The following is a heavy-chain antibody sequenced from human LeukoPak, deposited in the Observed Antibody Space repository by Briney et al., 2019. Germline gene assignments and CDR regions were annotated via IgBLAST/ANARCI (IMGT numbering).Heavy chain of an antibody. V-gene: IGHV1-18*01. D-gene: IGHD3-3*01. CDR3: ASSTDGDYDFWSGYFV. Sequence: APVKVSCKASGYTFTSYGISWVRQAPGQGLEWMGWISAYNGNTNYAQKLQGRVTMTTDTSTSTAYMELRSLRSDDTAAYYCASSTDGDYDFWSGYFVWGQGTLVTVSS. CDR2: ISAYNGNT. J-gene: IGHJ4*02. CDR1: GYTFTSYG.